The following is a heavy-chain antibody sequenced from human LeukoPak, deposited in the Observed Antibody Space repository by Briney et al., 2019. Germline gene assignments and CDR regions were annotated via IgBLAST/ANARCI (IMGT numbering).Heavy chain of an antibody. CDR1: GFTFGSYA. V-gene: IGHV3-23*01. Sequence: PAGGSLRLSCAASGFTFGSYAMSWVRQAPGKGLEWVSFISPNADRTSKADSVEGRFTISRDNPRNTLYLQMNSLRDDDTAVYYCAIMHVYYDGSGYWVQWGQGTLVTVSS. J-gene: IGHJ4*02. D-gene: IGHD3-22*01. CDR3: AIMHVYYDGSGYWVQ. CDR2: ISPNADRT.